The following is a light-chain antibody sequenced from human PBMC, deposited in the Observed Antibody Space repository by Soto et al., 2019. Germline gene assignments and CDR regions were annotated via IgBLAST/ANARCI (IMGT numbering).Light chain of an antibody. V-gene: IGKV2-28*01. CDR3: MQVVQTPRT. CDR1: QSLLHTNGYNY. CDR2: LGS. Sequence: DIVMTQSPLSLPVSPGEPASISCRSSQSLLHTNGYNYLDWYLQKPGQSPQLLIYLGSNRASGVPDRFSGSGSGTDFTLKISRVEAEDVGVYFCMQVVQTPRTF. J-gene: IGKJ1*01.